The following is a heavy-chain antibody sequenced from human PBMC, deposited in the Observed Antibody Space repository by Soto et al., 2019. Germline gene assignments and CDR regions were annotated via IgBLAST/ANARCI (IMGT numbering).Heavy chain of an antibody. CDR3: AKAMYSSKTDFDY. Sequence: GGSLRLSCVASGFTFSDYYMSWFRQAPGKGLEWVSYISSGSSTISYSDSVKGRFTISRDSAKNSLYLQMHSLRAEDTAVYYCAKAMYSSKTDFDYWGQGTLVTVSS. D-gene: IGHD6-13*01. J-gene: IGHJ4*02. V-gene: IGHV3-11*01. CDR1: GFTFSDYY. CDR2: ISSGSSTI.